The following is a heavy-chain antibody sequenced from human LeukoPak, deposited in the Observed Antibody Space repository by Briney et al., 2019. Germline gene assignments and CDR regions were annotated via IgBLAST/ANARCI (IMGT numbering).Heavy chain of an antibody. CDR2: INPIDSYT. Sequence: GESLKICCQCSGYSFTNYWISWVRQMPGKGLEWMGRINPIDSYTNYSPSFHGHVTILVDKSINTACLQWSSLKASDTAIYYCARRGLGSYLDFDYWGQGTVVTVSS. J-gene: IGHJ4*02. CDR1: GYSFTNYW. V-gene: IGHV5-10-1*01. CDR3: ARRGLGSYLDFDY. D-gene: IGHD3-10*01.